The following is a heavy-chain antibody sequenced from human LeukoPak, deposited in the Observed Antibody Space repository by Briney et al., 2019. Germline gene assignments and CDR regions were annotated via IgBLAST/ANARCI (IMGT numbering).Heavy chain of an antibody. CDR2: IKQDGSDK. D-gene: IGHD2-21*02. Sequence: GGSLRLSCAASGITFSNYWMKWVRQAPGKGLEWLATIKQDGSDKFYVDSVMGRFTISRDNAGNSLYLQMNSLRAEDTAVYYCATYHNTLTAKRSYYWGQGTPVTVSS. CDR3: ATYHNTLTAKRSYY. J-gene: IGHJ4*02. V-gene: IGHV3-7*03. CDR1: GITFSNYW.